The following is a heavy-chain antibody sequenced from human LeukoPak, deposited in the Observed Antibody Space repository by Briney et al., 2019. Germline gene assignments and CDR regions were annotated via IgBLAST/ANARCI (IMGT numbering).Heavy chain of an antibody. D-gene: IGHD2-2*01. J-gene: IGHJ4*02. CDR2: ISSSGSTI. CDR1: GFTFSSYE. CDR3: ARGVVPAANVDFGFDY. Sequence: GGSLRLSCAVSGFTFSSYEMNWVRQAPGKGLEWVSYISSSGSTIYYADSVKGRFTISRDNAKNSLYLQMNSLRAEDTAVYYCARGVVPAANVDFGFDYWGQGTLVTVSS. V-gene: IGHV3-48*03.